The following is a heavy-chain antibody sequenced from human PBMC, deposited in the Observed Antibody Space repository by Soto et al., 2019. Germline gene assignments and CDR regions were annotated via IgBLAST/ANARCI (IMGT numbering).Heavy chain of an antibody. CDR3: ARAPWGLYSGYYSYFDY. CDR1: GFTFSSYS. V-gene: IGHV3-21*01. J-gene: IGHJ4*02. CDR2: ISSSSSYI. Sequence: EVQLVESGGGLVKPGGSLRLSCAASGFTFSSYSMNWVRQAPGKGLEWVSSISSSSSYIYYADSVKGRFTISRDNAKKSLYLQMNSLRAEDTAVYYCARAPWGLYSGYYSYFDYWGQGTLVNVSS. D-gene: IGHD5-12*01.